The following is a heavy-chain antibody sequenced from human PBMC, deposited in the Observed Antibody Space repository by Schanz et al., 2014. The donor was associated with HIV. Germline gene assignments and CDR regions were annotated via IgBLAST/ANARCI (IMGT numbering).Heavy chain of an antibody. V-gene: IGHV4-34*01. CDR3: ARGSVVRGVDN. J-gene: IGHJ4*02. Sequence: QVQLQQWGAGLLKPSETLSLTCAVYGGSFSGYYWTWIRQVPGKGLEWIGDINHSGSTNYNPSLKSRGDISKDTSKNHFSLKLTSVTAADTAVYFCARGSVVRGVDNWGQGALVIVSS. CDR2: INHSGST. CDR1: GGSFSGYY. D-gene: IGHD3-10*01.